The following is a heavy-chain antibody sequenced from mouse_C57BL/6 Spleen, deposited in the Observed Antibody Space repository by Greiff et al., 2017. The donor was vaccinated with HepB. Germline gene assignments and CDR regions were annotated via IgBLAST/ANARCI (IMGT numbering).Heavy chain of an antibody. J-gene: IGHJ1*03. CDR3: ARPPYGSSYWYFDV. CDR2: INPNNGGT. CDR1: GYTFTDYY. D-gene: IGHD1-1*01. Sequence: EVQLQQSGPELVKPGASVKISCKASGYTFTDYYMNWVKQSHGKSLEWIGDINPNNGGTSYNQKLKGKATLTVDKSSSTAYMELRSLTSEDSAVYYCARPPYGSSYWYFDVWGTGTTVTVSS. V-gene: IGHV1-26*01.